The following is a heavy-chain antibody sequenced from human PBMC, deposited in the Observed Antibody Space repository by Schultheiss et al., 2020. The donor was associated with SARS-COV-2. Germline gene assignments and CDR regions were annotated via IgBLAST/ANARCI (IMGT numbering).Heavy chain of an antibody. Sequence: SETLSLTCTVSGVSISSYYWSWIRQPPGKGLEWIGEINHSGSTNYNPSLKSRVTISVDTSKNQFSLKLSSVTAADTAVYYCARQQPESDYWGQGILVTVSS. CDR3: ARQQPESDY. D-gene: IGHD5-18*01. J-gene: IGHJ4*02. CDR1: GVSISSYY. CDR2: INHSGST. V-gene: IGHV4-59*08.